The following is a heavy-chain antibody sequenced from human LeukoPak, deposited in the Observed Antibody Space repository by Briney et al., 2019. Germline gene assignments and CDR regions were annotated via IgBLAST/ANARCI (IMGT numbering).Heavy chain of an antibody. V-gene: IGHV7-4-1*02. CDR3: ARWDPHYSSSWYYFDY. Sequence: ASVKVSCKASGYTFTSYAMNWVRQAPGQGLEWMGWINTNTGNPTYAQGFTGRFVFSLDTSVSTAYLQISSLKAEDTAVYYCARWDPHYSSSWYYFDYWGQGTLVTVSS. J-gene: IGHJ4*02. D-gene: IGHD6-13*01. CDR2: INTNTGNP. CDR1: GYTFTSYA.